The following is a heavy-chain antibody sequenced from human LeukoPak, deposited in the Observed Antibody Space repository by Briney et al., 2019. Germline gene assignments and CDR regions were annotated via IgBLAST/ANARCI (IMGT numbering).Heavy chain of an antibody. Sequence: GGSLRLSCAASGFTFSSYAMSWVRQAPGKGLEWVSAISGSGGSTYYADSVKCRFTISRDNSKNTLYLQMNSLRAEDTAVYYCAKALSLYYYYGMDVWGQGTTVTVSS. V-gene: IGHV3-23*01. CDR2: ISGSGGST. D-gene: IGHD5/OR15-5a*01. CDR1: GFTFSSYA. J-gene: IGHJ6*02. CDR3: AKALSLYYYYGMDV.